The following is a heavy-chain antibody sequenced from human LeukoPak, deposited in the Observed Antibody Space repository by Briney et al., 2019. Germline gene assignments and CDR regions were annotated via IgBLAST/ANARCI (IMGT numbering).Heavy chain of an antibody. D-gene: IGHD6-19*01. CDR1: GFIFSSSD. CDR2: ITTKANNYAT. Sequence: GGSLRLSCAASGFIFSSSDMHWVRQASGKGLEWVGRITTKANNYATAYGASVKGRFTISRDDSENTAYLQMNSLKTEDTAVYYCTTYRSGHYWGQGTLVTVSS. CDR3: TTYRSGHY. V-gene: IGHV3-73*01. J-gene: IGHJ4*02.